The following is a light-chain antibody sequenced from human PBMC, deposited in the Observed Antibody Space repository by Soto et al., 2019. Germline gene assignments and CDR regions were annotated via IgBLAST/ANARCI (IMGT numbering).Light chain of an antibody. CDR2: DVN. Sequence: QSVLTQPASVSGSPGQSITISCSGTNSDVGAYNYVSWYQQYPGKAPKLMIYDVNNRPSGVSNRFSGSKSGNTASLTISGLQAEDEADYYCSSYTSSAIVIFGGGTNVTVL. CDR1: NSDVGAYNY. CDR3: SSYTSSAIVI. V-gene: IGLV2-14*01. J-gene: IGLJ2*01.